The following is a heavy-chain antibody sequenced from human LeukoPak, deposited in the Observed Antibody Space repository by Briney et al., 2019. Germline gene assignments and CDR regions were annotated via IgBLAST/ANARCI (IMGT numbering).Heavy chain of an antibody. CDR2: ISSSSSYI. V-gene: IGHV3-21*01. J-gene: IGHJ6*04. Sequence: GGSLRLSCAASGFTFSSYEMNWVRQAPGKGLEWVSSISSSSSYIYYADSVKGRFTISRDDAKNSLYLQMNSLRAEDTAVYYCAELGITMIGGVWGKGTTVTISS. CDR1: GFTFSSYE. D-gene: IGHD3-10*02. CDR3: AELGITMIGGV.